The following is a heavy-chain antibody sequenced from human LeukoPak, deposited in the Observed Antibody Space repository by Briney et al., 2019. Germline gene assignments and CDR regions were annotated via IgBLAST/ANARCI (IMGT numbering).Heavy chain of an antibody. Sequence: ASVKVSCKASGYTFTSYGISWVRQAPGQGLEWMGWISAYNGNTNYAQKLQGRVTMTTDTSTSTAYMELRSLRSEDTAVYYCAMATTVDGAFDIWGQGTMVTVS. V-gene: IGHV1-18*01. CDR1: GYTFTSYG. J-gene: IGHJ3*02. D-gene: IGHD5-12*01. CDR2: ISAYNGNT. CDR3: AMATTVDGAFDI.